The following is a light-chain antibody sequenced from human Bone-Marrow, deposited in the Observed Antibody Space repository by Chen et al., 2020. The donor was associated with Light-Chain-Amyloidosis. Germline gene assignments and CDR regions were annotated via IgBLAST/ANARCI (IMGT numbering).Light chain of an antibody. CDR3: QSADSSGTYEVI. J-gene: IGLJ2*01. V-gene: IGLV3-25*03. CDR1: DLPTKY. Sequence: SYELTQPPSVSVSPGQTARITCSGDDLPTKYAYWYKQKPGKAPVLVIHRDTERPSGISDRFSASSSGTTATLTISGVQAEDEADYHCQSADSSGTYEVIFGVGTKLTVL. CDR2: RDT.